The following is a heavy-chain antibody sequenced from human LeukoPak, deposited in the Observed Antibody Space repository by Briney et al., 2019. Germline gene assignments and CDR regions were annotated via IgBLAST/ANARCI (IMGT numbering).Heavy chain of an antibody. Sequence: TVGPLRHSSAASGFTLSRNLVHLVRAAPGKGLGWVSRISGGGSGTSYADSVKGRFTISRDNAKNTLYLQMDSLRAEDTAVYYCEKGGWGEFLVVVAARHWGQGTLVSVSS. CDR1: GFTLSRNL. CDR2: ISGGGSGT. D-gene: IGHD2-15*01. CDR3: EKGGWGEFLVVVAARH. J-gene: IGHJ4*02. V-gene: IGHV3-74*01.